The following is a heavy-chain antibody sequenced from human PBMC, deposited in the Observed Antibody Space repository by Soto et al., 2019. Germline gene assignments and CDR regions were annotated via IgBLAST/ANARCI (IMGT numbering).Heavy chain of an antibody. Sequence: ASVKVSCKASGYTFTGYYMHWVRQAPGQGLEWMGWINPNSGGTNYAQKFQGWVTMTRDTSISTAYMELSRLRSDDTAVYYCARDQVGSGWFYYFDYWGQGTPVTVSS. CDR1: GYTFTGYY. CDR2: INPNSGGT. J-gene: IGHJ4*02. D-gene: IGHD6-19*01. CDR3: ARDQVGSGWFYYFDY. V-gene: IGHV1-2*04.